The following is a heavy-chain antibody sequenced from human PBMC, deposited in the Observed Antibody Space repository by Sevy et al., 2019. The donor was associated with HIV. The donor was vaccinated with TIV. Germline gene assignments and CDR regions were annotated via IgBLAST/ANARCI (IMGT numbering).Heavy chain of an antibody. V-gene: IGHV4-59*08. D-gene: IGHD1-26*01. CDR1: GGSITSLY. CDR2: IYYNGHI. CDR3: AGENAWGRGYS. J-gene: IGHJ4*02. Sequence: SETLSLTCTVSGGSITSLYWNWIRQPPGKGLEWIANIYYNGHINYNPALKSRVTLSLDTSKKQFSLRLSSETAADTAMYYCAGENAWGRGYSWGQGTLVTVSS.